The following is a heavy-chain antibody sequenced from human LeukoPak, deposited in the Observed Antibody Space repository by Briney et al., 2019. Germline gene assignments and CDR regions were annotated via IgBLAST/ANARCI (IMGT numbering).Heavy chain of an antibody. J-gene: IGHJ4*02. Sequence: GGSLRLPCAASGFTFSSYAMSWVRQAPGKGLEWVSAISGSGGSTYYADSVKGRFTISRDNSKNTLYLQMNSLRAEDTAVYYCAKVRGYSYGPTDYWGQGTLVTVSS. CDR2: ISGSGGST. CDR1: GFTFSSYA. V-gene: IGHV3-23*01. D-gene: IGHD5-18*01. CDR3: AKVRGYSYGPTDY.